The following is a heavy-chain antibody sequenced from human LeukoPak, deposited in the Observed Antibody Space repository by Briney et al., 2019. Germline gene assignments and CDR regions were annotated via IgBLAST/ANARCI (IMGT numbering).Heavy chain of an antibody. CDR2: IYTSGST. V-gene: IGHV4-4*07. D-gene: IGHD3-10*01. J-gene: IGHJ4*02. CDR1: GGSISSYY. Sequence: SETLSLTCTVSGGSISSYYWSWIRQPAGTGLEGIGRIYTSGSTNYNPSLKSRVTMSVDTSRNQFSLKLSSVTAADTAVYYCAREDYYGSGSYFSYFDYWGQGTLVTVSS. CDR3: AREDYYGSGSYFSYFDY.